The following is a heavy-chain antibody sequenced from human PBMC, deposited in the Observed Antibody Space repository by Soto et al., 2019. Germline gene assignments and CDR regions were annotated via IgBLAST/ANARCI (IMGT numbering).Heavy chain of an antibody. J-gene: IGHJ5*02. CDR2: IYYSGST. CDR1: GGSISSSSYY. Sequence: SETLSLTCTVSGGSISSSSYYWGWIRQPPGKGLEWIGSIYYSGSTYYNPSLKSRVTISVDTSKNQFSLKLSSVTAADTAVYYCARRNYGDYSRWFDPWGQGTLVTVSS. V-gene: IGHV4-39*01. CDR3: ARRNYGDYSRWFDP. D-gene: IGHD4-17*01.